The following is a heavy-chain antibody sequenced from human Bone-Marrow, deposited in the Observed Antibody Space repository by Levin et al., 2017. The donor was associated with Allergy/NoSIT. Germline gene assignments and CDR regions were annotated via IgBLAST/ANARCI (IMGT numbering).Heavy chain of an antibody. D-gene: IGHD3-10*01. CDR3: ARDGIQGVGTMVNF. J-gene: IGHJ4*02. V-gene: IGHV3-74*01. CDR2: INSEGNIT. CDR1: GFTFKNYW. Sequence: GGSLRLSCATSGFTFKNYWMHWVRQVPGKGLVWVSRINSEGNITNYADSVKGRFTISRDNAKKTLYLQMNSLRAEDTGIYNCARDGIQGVGTMVNFWGQGTLVAVSS.